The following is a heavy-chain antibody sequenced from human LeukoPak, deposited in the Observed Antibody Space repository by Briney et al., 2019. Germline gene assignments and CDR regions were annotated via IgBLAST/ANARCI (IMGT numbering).Heavy chain of an antibody. V-gene: IGHV4-34*01. J-gene: IGHJ3*02. Sequence: SENLSLTCAVYGGSFSGYYWSWIRQPPGKGLEWIGEINHSGSTNYNPSLKSRVTISVDTSKNQFSLKLSSVTAADTAVYYCARAARSGSYFTFPAFDIWGQGTMVTVSS. CDR1: GGSFSGYY. CDR3: ARAARSGSYFTFPAFDI. CDR2: INHSGST. D-gene: IGHD1-26*01.